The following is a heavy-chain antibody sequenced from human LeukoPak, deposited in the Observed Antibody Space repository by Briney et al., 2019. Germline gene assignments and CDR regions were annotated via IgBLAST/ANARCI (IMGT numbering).Heavy chain of an antibody. J-gene: IGHJ6*03. V-gene: IGHV1-69*13. CDR2: IIPMFDTP. Sequence: EASVKVSCKASGDTFTTYAIIWVRQAPGQGLEWMGGIIPMFDTPNYAQRLQGRVTITADESTSTAYMELSSLRSEDTAVYYCASSSLALLRPYYYYYYMDVWGKGTTVTISS. CDR1: GDTFTTYA. CDR3: ASSSLALLRPYYYYYYMDV.